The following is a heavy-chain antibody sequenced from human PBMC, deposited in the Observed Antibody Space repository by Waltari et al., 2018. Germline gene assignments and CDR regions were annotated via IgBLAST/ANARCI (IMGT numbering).Heavy chain of an antibody. J-gene: IGHJ6*03. CDR3: ARGSPIAAARVRAPNYYMDV. Sequence: QVQLQQWGAGLLKPSETLSLTCAVYGGSFSGYYWSWIRQPPGKGLEWIGEINHSGSTNTNPSLKSRVTISVDTSKNQFSLKLSSVTAADTAVYYCARGSPIAAARVRAPNYYMDVWGKGTTVTVSS. V-gene: IGHV4-34*01. D-gene: IGHD6-13*01. CDR2: INHSGST. CDR1: GGSFSGYY.